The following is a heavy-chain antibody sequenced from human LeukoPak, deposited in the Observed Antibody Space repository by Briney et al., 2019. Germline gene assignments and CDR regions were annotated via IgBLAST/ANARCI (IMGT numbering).Heavy chain of an antibody. J-gene: IGHJ5*02. D-gene: IGHD6-19*01. CDR3: ASAPGGTYSSGSWFAP. Sequence: TGGSLRLSCAASGFTFSSYAMHWVRQAPGKGLEWVAVISYDGSNKYYADSVKGRLTISRDNSKNTLYLQMNSLRAEDTAVYYCASAPGGTYSSGSWFAPWGQGTLVTVSS. CDR2: ISYDGSNK. V-gene: IGHV3-30*04. CDR1: GFTFSSYA.